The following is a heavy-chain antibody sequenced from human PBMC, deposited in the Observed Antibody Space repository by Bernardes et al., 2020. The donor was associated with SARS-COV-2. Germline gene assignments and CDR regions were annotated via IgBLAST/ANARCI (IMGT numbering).Heavy chain of an antibody. Sequence: SRKISCKGSGYSFTSYQIGWVRQKPGKGLEWMGVIYPGDSDTTYSPSFQGHVTISADKSITTAYLQWSSLKASDTAMYFCARRFHGRFNYWGQGTPVTVSS. CDR3: ARRFHGRFNY. CDR2: IYPGDSDT. CDR1: GYSFTSYQ. J-gene: IGHJ4*02. V-gene: IGHV5-51*01.